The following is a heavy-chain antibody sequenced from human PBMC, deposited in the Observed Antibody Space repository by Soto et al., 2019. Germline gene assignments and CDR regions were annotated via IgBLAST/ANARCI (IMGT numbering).Heavy chain of an antibody. CDR2: IYYSGST. CDR1: GGSISSGGYY. CDR3: ACWSGWNQGWYFDY. J-gene: IGHJ4*02. Sequence: SETLSLTCTVSGGSISSGGYYWSWIRQHPGKGLEWIGYIYYSGSTYYNPSLKSRVTISVDTSKNQFSLKLSSVTAADTAVYYCACWSGWNQGWYFDYWGKGTLVTVSS. V-gene: IGHV4-31*03. D-gene: IGHD1-1*01.